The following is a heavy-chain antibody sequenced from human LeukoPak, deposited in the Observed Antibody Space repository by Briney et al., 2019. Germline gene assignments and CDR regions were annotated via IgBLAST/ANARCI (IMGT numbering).Heavy chain of an antibody. CDR1: GFTFSSYS. J-gene: IGHJ4*02. D-gene: IGHD6-13*01. CDR2: LSYDGSNE. V-gene: IGHV3-30-3*01. CDR3: ARDAPSPGAAHSSSYYFDY. Sequence: PGRSLRPSCAASGFTFSSYSMHWVRRAPGKGLEWVAVLSYDGSNEYYTDSVKGRFTISRDNSKNTLLLQMNSLRIEDTAEYYCARDAPSPGAAHSSSYYFDYWGQGTLVTVSS.